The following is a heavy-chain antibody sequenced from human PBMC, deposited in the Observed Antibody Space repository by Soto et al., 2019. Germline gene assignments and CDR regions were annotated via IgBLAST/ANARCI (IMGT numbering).Heavy chain of an antibody. CDR1: GNIFTRSH. V-gene: IGHV1-46*01. J-gene: IGHJ3*02. Sequence: APVKVSFNGTGNIFTRSHIHLVRQAPGQGLEWMGIINPSGGRTSYTQKFQGRVTMTRDTSTSTIYMELSRLRPEDTAVYYCARGFSSEAFDIWGQGTMVTVSS. CDR2: INPSGGRT. CDR3: ARGFSSEAFDI.